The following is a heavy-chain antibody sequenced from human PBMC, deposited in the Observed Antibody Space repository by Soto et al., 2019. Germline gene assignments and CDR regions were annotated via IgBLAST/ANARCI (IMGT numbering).Heavy chain of an antibody. D-gene: IGHD2-2*01. CDR3: ARGWEVVVVPAARSDY. CDR1: GFTFSSYA. CDR2: ISGSGGST. J-gene: IGHJ4*02. V-gene: IGHV3-23*01. Sequence: PGGSLRLSCAASGFTFSSYAMSWVRQAPGKGLEWVSAISGSGGSTYYADSVKGRFTISRDNSKNTLYLQMNSLRAEDTAVYYCARGWEVVVVPAARSDYWGQGTLVTVSS.